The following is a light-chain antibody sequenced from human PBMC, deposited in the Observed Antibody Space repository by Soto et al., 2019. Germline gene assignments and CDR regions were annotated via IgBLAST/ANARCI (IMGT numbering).Light chain of an antibody. V-gene: IGKV1-33*01. Sequence: DIQMTQSPSSLSASVGDRVTITCQASQDISNYLNWYQQKPGKAPKLLIYDASNLETGVPSRFGGSGSGTDFNFTISSTQPEDIATYDCQQVDNLPITFGQGTRLEIK. CDR3: QQVDNLPIT. CDR1: QDISNY. CDR2: DAS. J-gene: IGKJ5*01.